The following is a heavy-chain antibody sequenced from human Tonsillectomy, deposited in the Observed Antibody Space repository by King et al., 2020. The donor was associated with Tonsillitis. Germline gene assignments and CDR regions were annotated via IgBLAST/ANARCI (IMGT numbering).Heavy chain of an antibody. V-gene: IGHV3-30*18. CDR2: ISYDGSTK. J-gene: IGHJ6*03. Sequence: VQLVESGGGVVQPGRSLRLSCAASGFSFSTSGRHWVRQAPGKGLEGVALISYDGSTKYYGDSVKGRFTISRDNFKNTLYLEMTSLKAEDTAVYYCAKDLTGGDNSYYYMDVWGKGTTVTVSS. CDR1: GFSFSTSG. CDR3: AKDLTGGDNSYYYMDV. D-gene: IGHD7-27*01.